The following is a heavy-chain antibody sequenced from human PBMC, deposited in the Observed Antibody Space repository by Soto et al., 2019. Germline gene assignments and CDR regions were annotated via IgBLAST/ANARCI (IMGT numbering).Heavy chain of an antibody. V-gene: IGHV4-39*01. J-gene: IGHJ4*02. CDR1: GGAIRNSIYY. CDR3: ARHRTAVAGPLHY. CDR2: IYYDGSV. D-gene: IGHD6-19*01. Sequence: SETLSLTCTVSGGAIRNSIYYWGWIRQPPGKGLEWIGTIYYDGSVAYSPSLKSRVTLSVDTSRNHFSVKINSVTAADTAVYFCARHRTAVAGPLHYWGQGTLVTLST.